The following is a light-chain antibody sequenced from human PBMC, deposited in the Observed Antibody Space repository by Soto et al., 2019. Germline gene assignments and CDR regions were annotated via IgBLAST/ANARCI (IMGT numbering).Light chain of an antibody. V-gene: IGLV1-40*01. CDR3: AAWDDSLKVHVV. Sequence: QSVLTQPPSVSGAPGQRVTISCTGSSSNIGAGYDVHWYQQFPGTAPKLLIYANNNRPSGVPDRFSGSKSGTSASLAITELHAEDEADYYCAAWDDSLKVHVVFGGGTKVTVL. CDR1: SSNIGAGYD. CDR2: ANN. J-gene: IGLJ2*01.